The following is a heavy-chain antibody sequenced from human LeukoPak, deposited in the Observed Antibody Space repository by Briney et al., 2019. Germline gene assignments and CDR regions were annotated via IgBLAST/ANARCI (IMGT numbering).Heavy chain of an antibody. Sequence: GGSLRLSCAASGFIFSNYAMHWVRQAPGKGLEWVTIISFDGSQKYYADSVKGRFTISRDNSKNTVYLQIDSLRGEDTAVYYCARSYFGDFVIDYWGQGTLVTVSS. V-gene: IGHV3-30*04. J-gene: IGHJ4*02. CDR1: GFIFSNYA. CDR2: ISFDGSQK. CDR3: ARSYFGDFVIDY. D-gene: IGHD4-17*01.